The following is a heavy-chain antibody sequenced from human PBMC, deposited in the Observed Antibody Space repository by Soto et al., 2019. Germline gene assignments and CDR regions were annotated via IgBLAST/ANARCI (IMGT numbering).Heavy chain of an antibody. CDR2: IYNGGST. CDR1: GFTVSDNY. V-gene: IGHV3-53*01. Sequence: EVQLVESGGGLIQPGGSLRLSCAASGFTVSDNYMSWVRQGPGKGLEWVSVIYNGGSTYYADSVKGRFTISRDNSKNTLYLQMNSLRAEDTAVYYCAKLLLTQSQYGMDVWGQGTTVTVSS. D-gene: IGHD3-16*01. CDR3: AKLLLTQSQYGMDV. J-gene: IGHJ6*02.